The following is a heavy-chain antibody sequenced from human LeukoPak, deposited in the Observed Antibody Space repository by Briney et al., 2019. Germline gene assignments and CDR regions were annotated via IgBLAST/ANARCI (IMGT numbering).Heavy chain of an antibody. CDR2: INTDGSRT. D-gene: IGHD3-3*01. Sequence: GGSLRLPCAASGFTFSSYWMHWVRQAPGKGLVWVSRINTDGSRTSYADSVKGRFTISRDNSKNTLYLQMNSLRAEDTAVYYCARETSQQNYDFWSGYTYYYMDVWGKGTTVTVSS. CDR1: GFTFSSYW. V-gene: IGHV3-74*01. CDR3: ARETSQQNYDFWSGYTYYYMDV. J-gene: IGHJ6*03.